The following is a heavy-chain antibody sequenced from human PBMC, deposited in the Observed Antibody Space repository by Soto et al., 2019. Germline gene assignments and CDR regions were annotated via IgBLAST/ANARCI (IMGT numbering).Heavy chain of an antibody. J-gene: IGHJ1*01. Sequence: QVQLVQSGAEVKKPGSSVKVSCKASGGTFSSYTISWVRQAPGQGLEWMGRIIPILGIANYAQKFQGRVTTXXDXSXXTAYMELSSLRSEDTAVYCCARDGGYYDSSGYFQHWGQGTLVTVSS. V-gene: IGHV1-69*08. CDR2: IIPILGIA. CDR3: ARDGGYYDSSGYFQH. CDR1: GGTFSSYT. D-gene: IGHD3-22*01.